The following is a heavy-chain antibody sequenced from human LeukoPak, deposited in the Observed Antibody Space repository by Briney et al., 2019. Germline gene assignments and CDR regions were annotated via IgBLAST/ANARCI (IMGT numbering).Heavy chain of an antibody. Sequence: SVKVSCKASGGTFSSYSISWVRQAPGQGLEWMGGIIPIFGTANYAQKFQGRVTITTDKSTSTAYMELSSLRSEDTAVYYCASRSYGGNDEGGVYFDYWGQGTLVTVSS. D-gene: IGHD4-23*01. CDR3: ASRSYGGNDEGGVYFDY. CDR2: IIPIFGTA. V-gene: IGHV1-69*05. J-gene: IGHJ4*02. CDR1: GGTFSSYS.